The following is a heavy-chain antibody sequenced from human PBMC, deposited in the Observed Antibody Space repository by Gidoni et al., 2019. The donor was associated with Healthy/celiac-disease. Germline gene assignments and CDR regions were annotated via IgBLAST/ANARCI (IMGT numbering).Heavy chain of an antibody. J-gene: IGHJ4*02. D-gene: IGHD5-12*01. CDR3: AHSKERGYSGYEYFDY. Sequence: QITLKESGPTLVKPTQTLTLTCTFSGFSLSTSGVGVGWIRQPPGKALEWLALIYWNDDKRYSPSLKSRLTITKDTSKNQVVLTMTNMDPVDTATYYCAHSKERGYSGYEYFDYWGQGTLVTVSS. CDR1: GFSLSTSGVG. V-gene: IGHV2-5*01. CDR2: IYWNDDK.